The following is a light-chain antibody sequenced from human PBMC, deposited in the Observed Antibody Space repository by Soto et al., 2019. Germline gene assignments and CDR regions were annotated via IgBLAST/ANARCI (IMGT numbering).Light chain of an antibody. CDR1: QSISDT. CDR3: QQYNNWPWT. CDR2: GAS. V-gene: IGKV3-15*01. J-gene: IGKJ1*01. Sequence: EIVMTHSPVTLSVSPGGGATLSCRASQSISDTLAWYQQKPGQAPRLLIHGASTRAPGFPARFSGSGSGTDFTLTISSLQSEDFAVYYCQQYNNWPWTFGQGTKVDIK.